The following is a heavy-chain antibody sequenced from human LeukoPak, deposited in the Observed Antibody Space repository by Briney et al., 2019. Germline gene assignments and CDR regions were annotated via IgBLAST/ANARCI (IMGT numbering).Heavy chain of an antibody. D-gene: IGHD2-21*02. CDR2: IFHSGNT. V-gene: IGHV4-61*01. CDR1: GGSDSVGKFY. Sequence: SETLSLACTVAGGSDSVGKFYWSWIRQPPGKGLEWIGYIFHSGNTNYNPSLKSRVTMSVDTSKSQFSLKLSSVTAADTAVYYCTACVGDFYGYYFDYWGQGTLVTVSS. J-gene: IGHJ4*02. CDR3: TACVGDFYGYYFDY.